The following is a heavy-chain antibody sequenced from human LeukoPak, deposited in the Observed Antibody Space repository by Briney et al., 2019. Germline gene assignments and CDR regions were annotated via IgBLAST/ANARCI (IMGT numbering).Heavy chain of an antibody. CDR1: GGSISSYY. CDR2: IYYSGST. J-gene: IGHJ4*02. CDR3: ARDTVPGTFDY. D-gene: IGHD4-17*01. Sequence: PSETLSLTCTVSGGSISSYYWSWIRQPPGKGLEWIGYIYYSGSTNYNPSLKSRVTISVDTSKNQFSLKLSSVTAADTAVYYCARDTVPGTFDYWGQGTLVTVSS. V-gene: IGHV4-59*01.